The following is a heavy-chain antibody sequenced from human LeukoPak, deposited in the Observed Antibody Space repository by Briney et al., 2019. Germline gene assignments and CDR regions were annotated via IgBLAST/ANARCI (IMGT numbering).Heavy chain of an antibody. CDR3: ARDGSSWYKNGMDV. D-gene: IGHD6-13*01. V-gene: IGHV3-21*01. J-gene: IGHJ6*04. CDR1: GFTFRNNW. CDR2: ISSSSSYI. Sequence: PGGSLRLSCAASGFTFRNNWMNWVRQAPGRGLEWVSSISSSSSYIYYADSVKGRFTISRDNAKNSLYLQMNSLRAEDTAVYYCARDGSSWYKNGMDVWGEGTTVTVSS.